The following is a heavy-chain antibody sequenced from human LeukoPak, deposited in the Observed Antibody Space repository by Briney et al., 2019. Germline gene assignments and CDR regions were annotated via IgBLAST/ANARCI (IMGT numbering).Heavy chain of an antibody. CDR3: AKGRSGYYSNGDY. D-gene: IGHD3-22*01. J-gene: IGHJ4*02. Sequence: PGGSLRLSCAASGFTFDDYATHWVRQAPGKGLEWVSGISWNSNSIGYADSVKGRFTISRDNAKNSLYLQMNILRAEDTALYYCAKGRSGYYSNGDYWGQGTLVTVSS. CDR1: GFTFDDYA. CDR2: ISWNSNSI. V-gene: IGHV3-9*01.